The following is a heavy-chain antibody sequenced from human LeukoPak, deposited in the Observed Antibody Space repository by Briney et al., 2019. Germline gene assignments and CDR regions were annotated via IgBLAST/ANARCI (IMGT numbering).Heavy chain of an antibody. V-gene: IGHV1-69*13. J-gene: IGHJ4*02. CDR2: IIPIFGTA. D-gene: IGHD3-22*01. CDR3: ARDVRNYYDSSGYGFD. CDR1: GGTFSSYA. Sequence: SVKVSCKASGGTFSSYAISWVRQAPGQGLEWMGGIIPIFGTATYAQKFQGRVTITADESTSTAYMELSSLRSEDTAVYYCARDVRNYYDSSGYGFDWGQGTLVTVSS.